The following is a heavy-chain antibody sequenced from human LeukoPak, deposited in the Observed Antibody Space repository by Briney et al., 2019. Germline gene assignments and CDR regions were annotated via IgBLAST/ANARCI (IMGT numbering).Heavy chain of an antibody. CDR2: IWYDGTNK. CDR1: GFSFSSYG. CDR3: ARDQRGFSYSKYYFDY. V-gene: IGHV3-33*01. Sequence: PEESLRLSRAASGFSFSSYGMHWVRQAPGKGLEWVAVIWYDGTNKYYADSVKGRFTISRDNSKNTLYLQMNSLRAEDTAAYYCARDQRGFSYSKYYFDYWGQGTLVTVSS. J-gene: IGHJ4*02. D-gene: IGHD5-18*01.